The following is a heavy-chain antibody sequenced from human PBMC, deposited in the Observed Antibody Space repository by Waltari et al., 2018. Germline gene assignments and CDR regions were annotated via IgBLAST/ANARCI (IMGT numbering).Heavy chain of an antibody. CDR3: ASVGGSYSYYYYGMDV. D-gene: IGHD1-26*01. CDR1: GGTFSSYA. Sequence: QVQLVQSGAEVKKPGSSVKVSCKASGGTFSSYAISWVRPAPGQGLEWMGGIIPIFGTANYAQKFQGRVTITADESTSTAYMELSSLRSEDTAVYYCASVGGSYSYYYYGMDVWGQGTTVTVSS. V-gene: IGHV1-69*01. J-gene: IGHJ6*02. CDR2: IIPIFGTA.